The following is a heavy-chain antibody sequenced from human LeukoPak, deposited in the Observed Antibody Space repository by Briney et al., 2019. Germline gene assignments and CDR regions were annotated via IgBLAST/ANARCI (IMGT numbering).Heavy chain of an antibody. CDR1: GGSISSSSYY. Sequence: PSETLSLTCTVSGGSISSSSYYWGWIRQPPGKGLEWIGSIYYSGSTYYNPSLKSRVTISVDTSKNQFSLKLSSVTAADTAVYYCARPNANGDVGYWGQGTLVTVSS. CDR3: ARPNANGDVGY. J-gene: IGHJ4*02. V-gene: IGHV4-39*01. D-gene: IGHD2-8*01. CDR2: IYYSGST.